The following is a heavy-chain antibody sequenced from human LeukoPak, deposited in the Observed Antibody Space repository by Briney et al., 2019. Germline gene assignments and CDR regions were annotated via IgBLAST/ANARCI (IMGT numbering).Heavy chain of an antibody. J-gene: IGHJ4*02. V-gene: IGHV4-59*08. CDR1: GGSLSSYY. CDR3: ASLDTGSYLRLDY. Sequence: SETLSLTCTVSGGSLSSYYWSWIRQPPGKGLEWIGYIYCSGSTNYNSSLKSRVTISVDTSKNQFSLKLSSVTAAGTAVYYCASLDTGSYLRLDYWGQGTLVTVSS. CDR2: IYCSGST. D-gene: IGHD1-26*01.